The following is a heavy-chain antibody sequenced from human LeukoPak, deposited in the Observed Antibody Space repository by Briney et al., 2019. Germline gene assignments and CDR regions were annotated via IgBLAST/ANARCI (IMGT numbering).Heavy chain of an antibody. J-gene: IGHJ4*02. Sequence: SGGSLRLSCAASGFTFSSYGMHWVRQAPGKGLEWEAFIRYDGSNKYYADSVKGRFAISRDNSKNTLYLQMNSLRAEDTAVYYCAKDYCGSTTCYNNYFDYWGQGTLVTVSS. CDR2: IRYDGSNK. D-gene: IGHD2-2*02. CDR3: AKDYCGSTTCYNNYFDY. V-gene: IGHV3-30*02. CDR1: GFTFSSYG.